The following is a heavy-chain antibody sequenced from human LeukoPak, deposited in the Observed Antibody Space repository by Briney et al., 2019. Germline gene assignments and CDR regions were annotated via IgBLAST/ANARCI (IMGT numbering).Heavy chain of an antibody. CDR2: IYYSGST. D-gene: IGHD5-18*01. CDR3: ARGSDTAMVTLDY. Sequence: SETLSLTCTVSGGSISSYYWSWIRQPPGKGLEWTGYIYYSGSTNYNPSLKSRVTISVDTSKNQFSLKLSSVTAADTAVYYCARGSDTAMVTLDYWGQGTLVTVSS. V-gene: IGHV4-59*01. J-gene: IGHJ4*02. CDR1: GGSISSYY.